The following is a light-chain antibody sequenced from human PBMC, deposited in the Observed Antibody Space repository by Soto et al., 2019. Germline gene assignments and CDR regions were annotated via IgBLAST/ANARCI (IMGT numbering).Light chain of an antibody. Sequence: IVLTQSPATLSLSPGERATLSCRASQSLINFVAWYQHKPGQPPRLLIYDASKRATGIPTRFSGSGSGTDFTLTISSLQPEDFATYYCQQSYSTPPTFGQGTKVDIK. J-gene: IGKJ1*01. CDR2: DAS. CDR1: QSLINF. CDR3: QQSYSTPPT. V-gene: IGKV3-11*01.